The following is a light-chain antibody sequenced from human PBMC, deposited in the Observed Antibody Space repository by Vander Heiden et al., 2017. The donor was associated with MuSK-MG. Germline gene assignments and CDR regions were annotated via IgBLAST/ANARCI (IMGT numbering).Light chain of an antibody. CDR3: QQDDSVPHT. J-gene: IGKJ1*01. V-gene: IGKV1-27*01. Sequence: DIQMTQSPSSLSAVVGDRVTITCRASQGITRYLAWYQQKPGKFPNLLILSASTLQSGVSSRFSGSGSGTDFTLTIVSLQPEDVATYYCQQDDSVPHTFGQGTRVEI. CDR1: QGITRY. CDR2: SAS.